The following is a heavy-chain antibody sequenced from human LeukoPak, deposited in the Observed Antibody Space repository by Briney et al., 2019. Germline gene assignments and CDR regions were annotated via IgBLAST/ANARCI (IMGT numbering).Heavy chain of an antibody. CDR1: GYTFTGYY. Sequence: ASVKVSCKASGYTFTGYYMHWVRQAPGQGLEWMGWINPNSGGTNYAQKFQGRVTMTGDTSISTAYMELSRLRSDDTAVYYCARALVVGATTMGYFQHWGQGTLVTVSS. J-gene: IGHJ1*01. V-gene: IGHV1-2*02. CDR2: INPNSGGT. D-gene: IGHD1-26*01. CDR3: ARALVVGATTMGYFQH.